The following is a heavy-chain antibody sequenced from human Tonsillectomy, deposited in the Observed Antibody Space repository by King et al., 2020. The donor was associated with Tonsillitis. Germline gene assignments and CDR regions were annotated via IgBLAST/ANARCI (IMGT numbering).Heavy chain of an antibody. V-gene: IGHV3-11*06. CDR3: ARDGGVGPAATQRYYYYYYGMDV. CDR2: ISSSSSYT. D-gene: IGHD2-2*01. Sequence: HVQLVESGGGLVKPGGSLRLSCAASGFTFSDYYMSWIRQAPGKGLEWVSYISSSSSYTNYADSVKGRFTISRDNAKNSLYLQMNSLRAEDTAVYYCARDGGVGPAATQRYYYYYYGMDVWGQGTTVTVSS. J-gene: IGHJ6*02. CDR1: GFTFSDYY.